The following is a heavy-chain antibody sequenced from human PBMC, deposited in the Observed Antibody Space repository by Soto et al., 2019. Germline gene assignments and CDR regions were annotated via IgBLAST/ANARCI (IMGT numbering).Heavy chain of an antibody. CDR2: INGYNGNT. D-gene: IGHD3-16*01. Sequence: QVQLVQSGAEVKKPGASVKVSCKASGYTFSRSGISWVRQAPGQGLEWMGWINGYNGNTNYTQKMQGRITMTTHTPTSTAYMELRSLRSDAAAVCYWAGRGDVPSHYYGMDGWGQGTTVIVPS. CDR1: GYTFSRSG. J-gene: IGHJ6*02. CDR3: AGRGDVPSHYYGMDG. V-gene: IGHV1-18*01.